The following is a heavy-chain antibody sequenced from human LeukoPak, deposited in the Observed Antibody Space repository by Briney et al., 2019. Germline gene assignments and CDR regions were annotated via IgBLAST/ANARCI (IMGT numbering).Heavy chain of an antibody. CDR1: GFTLSNYD. CDR2: ISGSGGST. Sequence: GGSLRLSCAASGFTLSNYDMNWVRQAPGKGLEWVSAISGSGGSTYYADSVKGRFTISRDNSKNTLYLQMNSLRAEDTAVYYCAKRGPRPGRWSDAFNIWGQGTMVTVSS. J-gene: IGHJ3*02. D-gene: IGHD4-23*01. V-gene: IGHV3-23*01. CDR3: AKRGPRPGRWSDAFNI.